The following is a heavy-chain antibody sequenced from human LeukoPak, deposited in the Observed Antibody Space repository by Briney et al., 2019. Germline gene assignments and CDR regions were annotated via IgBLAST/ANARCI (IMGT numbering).Heavy chain of an antibody. J-gene: IGHJ3*02. Sequence: SETLSLTCTVSGGSISSYYWSWIRQPPGKGLEWIGYIYYSGSTNYNPSLKSRVTISVDTSKNQFSLKLSSVTAADTAVYYCARGGAPPTTKRPKSTIRPSVGAFDIWGQGTMVTVSS. V-gene: IGHV4-59*01. D-gene: IGHD5-12*01. CDR1: GGSISSYY. CDR2: IYYSGST. CDR3: ARGGAPPTTKRPKSTIRPSVGAFDI.